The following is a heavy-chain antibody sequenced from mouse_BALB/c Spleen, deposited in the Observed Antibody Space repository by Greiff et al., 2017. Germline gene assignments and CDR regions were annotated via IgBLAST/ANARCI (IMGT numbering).Heavy chain of an antibody. D-gene: IGHD2-1*01. Sequence: QVQLQQSGPELVKPGASVKISCKASGYAFSSSWMNWVKQRPGQGLEWIGRIYPGDGDTNYNGKFKGKATLTADKSSSTAYMQLSSLTSVDSAVYFCAREDGNYGDFDYWGQGTTLTVSS. CDR3: AREDGNYGDFDY. V-gene: IGHV1-82*01. CDR2: IYPGDGDT. J-gene: IGHJ2*01. CDR1: GYAFSSSW.